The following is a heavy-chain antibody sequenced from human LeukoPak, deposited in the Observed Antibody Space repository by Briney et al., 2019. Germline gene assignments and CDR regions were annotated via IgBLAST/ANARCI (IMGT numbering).Heavy chain of an antibody. Sequence: GGSLRLSCAASGFTVSSNYMSWVRQAPGKGLEWVSVIYSGGSTYYADSVKGRFIISRDSSKNTLYLQMNSLRAEDTAVYYCARDAAYCSSTSCFAAWLDPWGQGTLVTVSS. J-gene: IGHJ5*02. CDR3: ARDAAYCSSTSCFAAWLDP. CDR1: GFTVSSNY. V-gene: IGHV3-66*02. D-gene: IGHD2-2*01. CDR2: IYSGGST.